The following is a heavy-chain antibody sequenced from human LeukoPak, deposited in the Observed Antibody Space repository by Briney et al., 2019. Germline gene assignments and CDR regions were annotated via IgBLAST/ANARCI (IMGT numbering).Heavy chain of an antibody. CDR3: AKASGWYDFDFDY. J-gene: IGHJ4*02. Sequence: EGSLRLSCAASGFTFSSYAMSWVRQAPGKGLEWVSAISGSGGSTYYADSVRGRFTISRDNSKNTLYLQMNSLRAEDTAVYYCAKASGWYDFDFDYWGQGTLVTVSS. V-gene: IGHV3-23*01. CDR2: ISGSGGST. CDR1: GFTFSSYA. D-gene: IGHD6-19*01.